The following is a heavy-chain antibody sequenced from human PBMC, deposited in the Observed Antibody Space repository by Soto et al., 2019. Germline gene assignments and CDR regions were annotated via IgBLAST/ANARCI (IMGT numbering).Heavy chain of an antibody. CDR3: ARDRVDCSGGNCWRSVEDT. J-gene: IGHJ5*02. CDR2: INASSGNT. Sequence: ASVKVSCKASGYTFTSYAMHWVRQAPGQRLEWMGWINASSGNTRYAQKFQGRLTMTRDTSTSTVYMELSSLRSEDTAVYYCARDRVDCSGGNCWRSVEDTWGQGTLVTVSS. CDR1: GYTFTSYA. V-gene: IGHV1-3*01. D-gene: IGHD2-15*01.